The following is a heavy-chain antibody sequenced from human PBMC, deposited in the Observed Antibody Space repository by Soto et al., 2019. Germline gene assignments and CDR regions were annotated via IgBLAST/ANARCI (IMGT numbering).Heavy chain of an antibody. CDR2: INAGNGNT. Sequence: GASVKVSCKASGYTFTSYAMHWVRQAPGQRLEWMGWINAGNGNTKYSQKFQGRVTITRDTSASTAYMELSSLRAEDTALYYCARDLPYDSSGYLSYWGQGTLVTVSS. CDR3: ARDLPYDSSGYLSY. CDR1: GYTFTSYA. V-gene: IGHV1-3*01. J-gene: IGHJ4*02. D-gene: IGHD3-22*01.